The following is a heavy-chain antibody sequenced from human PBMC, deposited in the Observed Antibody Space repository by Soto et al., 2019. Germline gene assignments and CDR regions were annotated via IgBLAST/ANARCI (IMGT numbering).Heavy chain of an antibody. Sequence: GGSLRLSCAASGFTFSSYGMHWVRQAPGKGLEWVAVIWYDGSNKYYADSVKGRFTISRDNSKNTLYLQMNSLRAEDTAVYYCARDYGYYDSSGYYPLDYWGQGTLVTVSS. CDR1: GFTFSSYG. CDR3: ARDYGYYDSSGYYPLDY. J-gene: IGHJ4*02. V-gene: IGHV3-33*01. D-gene: IGHD3-22*01. CDR2: IWYDGSNK.